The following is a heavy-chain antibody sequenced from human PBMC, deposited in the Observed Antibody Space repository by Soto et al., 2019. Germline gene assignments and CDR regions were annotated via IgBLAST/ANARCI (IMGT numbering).Heavy chain of an antibody. CDR3: ARGFGWFDP. Sequence: QVQLQESGPGLVKPSETLSLTCTVSNDSISSYYWSWIRQSPGKGLEWIAYMYYSGTTDYNPSLKSRVTISIDTSKNQFSPKLASVTAADTAVYYCARGFGWFDPWGQGTLVTVSS. V-gene: IGHV4-59*01. D-gene: IGHD3-10*01. CDR2: MYYSGTT. J-gene: IGHJ5*02. CDR1: NDSISSYY.